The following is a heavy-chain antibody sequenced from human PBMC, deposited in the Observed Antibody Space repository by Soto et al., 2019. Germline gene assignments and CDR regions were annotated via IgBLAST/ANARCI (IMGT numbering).Heavy chain of an antibody. CDR3: ARDQYTYYYDSSGWTYGMDV. V-gene: IGHV1-2*02. D-gene: IGHD3-22*01. Sequence: ASVKVSCKASGYTFTGYYMHWVRQAPGQGLEWMGWINPNSGGTNYAQKFQGRVTMTRDTSISTAYMELSRLRSDDTAVYYCARDQYTYYYDSSGWTYGMDVWGQGTTVTVS. J-gene: IGHJ6*02. CDR1: GYTFTGYY. CDR2: INPNSGGT.